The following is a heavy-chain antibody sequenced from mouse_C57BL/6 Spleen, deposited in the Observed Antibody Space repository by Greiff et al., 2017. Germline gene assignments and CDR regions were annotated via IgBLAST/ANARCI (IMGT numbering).Heavy chain of an antibody. CDR2: IDPSDSYT. V-gene: IGHV1-59*01. CDR1: GYNINSYW. Sequence: QVQLQQPGAELVRPGTSVKLSCKASGYNINSYWMHWVKQRTGQGLEWIGVIDPSDSYTKYNQKFKGKATLTVDTSSSTAYMQRSSLTSEDAAVYYCARRGNEGVAYWGQGTLVTVSA. J-gene: IGHJ3*01. D-gene: IGHD2-1*01. CDR3: ARRGNEGVAY.